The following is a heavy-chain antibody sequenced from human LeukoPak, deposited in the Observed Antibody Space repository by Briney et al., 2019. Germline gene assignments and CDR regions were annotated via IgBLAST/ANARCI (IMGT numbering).Heavy chain of an antibody. CDR3: ARADLDAFDI. J-gene: IGHJ3*02. CDR2: ISSSSSYI. V-gene: IGHV3-21*01. Sequence: PGGSLRLSCAASGFTFSSYSMNWVRQAPGKGLEWVSSISSSSSYIYCAGSVKGRFTISRDNAKNSLYLQMNSLRAEDTAVYYCARADLDAFDIWGQGTMVTVSS. CDR1: GFTFSSYS.